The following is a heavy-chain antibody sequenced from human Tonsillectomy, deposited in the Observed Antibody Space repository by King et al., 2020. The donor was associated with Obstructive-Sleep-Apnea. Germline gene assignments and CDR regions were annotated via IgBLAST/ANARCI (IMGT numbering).Heavy chain of an antibody. CDR1: GYTFTGYY. V-gene: IGHV1-2*02. Sequence: VQLVESGAEVKKPGASVKVSCKASGYTFTGYYMHWVRQAPGQGLEWMGWINPNSGGTKYAQKFQGRVTMTRDTSISTTYMALSRLTSDDTAIYYCARGSDIAAGGTVYYFDLWGRGTLVTVSS. D-gene: IGHD6-13*01. CDR2: INPNSGGT. J-gene: IGHJ2*01. CDR3: ARGSDIAAGGTVYYFDL.